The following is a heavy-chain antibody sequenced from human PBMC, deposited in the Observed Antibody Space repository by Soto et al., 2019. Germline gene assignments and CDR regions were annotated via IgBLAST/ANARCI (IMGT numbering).Heavy chain of an antibody. CDR2: IIPIFGTA. V-gene: IGHV1-69*06. Sequence: QVQLVQSGAEVKKPGSSVKVSCKASGGTFSSYAISWVRQAPGQGLEWMGGIIPIFGTANYAQKFQGRITIAADKSTSRAYMELSSLRSEDTAVYYCAGGGPGGGDCYQPSGDWGRGTLVTVCS. CDR3: AGGGPGGGDCYQPSGD. D-gene: IGHD2-21*02. J-gene: IGHJ4*02. CDR1: GGTFSSYA.